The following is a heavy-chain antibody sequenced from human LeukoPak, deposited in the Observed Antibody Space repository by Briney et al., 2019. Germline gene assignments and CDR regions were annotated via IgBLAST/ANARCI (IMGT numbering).Heavy chain of an antibody. V-gene: IGHV3-23*01. Sequence: GGSLRLSCAASGFTFSSYAMTWVRQAPGKGLEWVSGISGSGGNTYYADSVKGRFTISRDNSKNTLYLQMNSLRAQDTAIYFYAKDRIYSSGWSSFDYWGQGTLVTVSS. CDR2: ISGSGGNT. CDR1: GFTFSSYA. CDR3: AKDRIYSSGWSSFDY. J-gene: IGHJ4*02. D-gene: IGHD6-19*01.